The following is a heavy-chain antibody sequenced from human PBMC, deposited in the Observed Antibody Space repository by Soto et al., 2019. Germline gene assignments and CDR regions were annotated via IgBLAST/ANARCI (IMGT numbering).Heavy chain of an antibody. D-gene: IGHD1-1*01. CDR2: IIPIFGTA. CDR3: AAPSFFSYKGYFDY. Sequence: ASVKVSCKASGGIFSSYAISWVRQAPGQGLEWMGGIIPIFGTANYAQKFQGRVTIIADKSTSTAYMELSSLRSEDTAVYYCAAPSFFSYKGYFDYWGQGTPVPVSS. CDR1: GGIFSSYA. V-gene: IGHV1-69*06. J-gene: IGHJ4*02.